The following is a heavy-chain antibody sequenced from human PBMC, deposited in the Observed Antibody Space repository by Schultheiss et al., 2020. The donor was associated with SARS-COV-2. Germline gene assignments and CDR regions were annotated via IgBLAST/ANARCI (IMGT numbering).Heavy chain of an antibody. CDR3: ARVEVRVTPVGFDY. V-gene: IGHV4-31*03. D-gene: IGHD2-21*02. CDR1: GGSISSGGYY. Sequence: SQTLSLTCTVSGGSISSGGYYWSWIRQHPGKALEWIGYIYYSGSTYYNPSLKSRVTISVDTSKNQFSLKVTSVTAADTAVYYCARVEVRVTPVGFDYWGQGTLVTVSS. CDR2: IYYSGST. J-gene: IGHJ4*02.